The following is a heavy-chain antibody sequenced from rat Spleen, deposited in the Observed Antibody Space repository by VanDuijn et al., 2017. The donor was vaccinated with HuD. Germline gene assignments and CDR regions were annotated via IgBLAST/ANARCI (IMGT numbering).Heavy chain of an antibody. Sequence: EVQLVESGGGLVQSGRSLKLSCAASGLSFSDYYMAWVRQAPKKGLEWVATISTSGGSTYYRDSVKGRFTVSRDNAKSTLYLQMDSLRSEDTATYYCTTWFAYWGQGVMVTVSS. CDR1: GLSFSDYY. CDR3: TTWFAY. J-gene: IGHJ2*01. CDR2: ISTSGGST. V-gene: IGHV5-27*01.